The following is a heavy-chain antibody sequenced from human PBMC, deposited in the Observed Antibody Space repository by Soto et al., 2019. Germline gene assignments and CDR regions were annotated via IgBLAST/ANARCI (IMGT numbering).Heavy chain of an antibody. CDR1: GFTFSSYA. CDR2: ISGSGGST. Sequence: EVQLLESGGGLVQPGGSLRLSCAASGFTFSSYAMSWVRQAPGKGLEWVSAISGSGGSTYYADSVKGRFIISRDNSKNTLYRQMNSLRAEDTAVYYCAKDPGIRFLEWLRWFDPWGQGTLVTVSS. J-gene: IGHJ5*02. D-gene: IGHD3-3*01. V-gene: IGHV3-23*01. CDR3: AKDPGIRFLEWLRWFDP.